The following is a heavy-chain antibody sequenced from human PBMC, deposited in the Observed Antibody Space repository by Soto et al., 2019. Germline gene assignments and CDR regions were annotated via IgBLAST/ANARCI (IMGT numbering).Heavy chain of an antibody. J-gene: IGHJ5*02. CDR2: IIPLFGTT. D-gene: IGHD3-10*01. Sequence: QVQLVQSGAEVRKPGSSVKVSCKASGGTFSSYAISWVRQAPGHGLEWMGGIIPLFGTTNYAQKFQGRVTITADESTSTAYMDLSSLRSEDTAVYYCARVAGHYYASRGYASWGQGTLVTVSS. CDR1: GGTFSSYA. V-gene: IGHV1-69*12. CDR3: ARVAGHYYASRGYAS.